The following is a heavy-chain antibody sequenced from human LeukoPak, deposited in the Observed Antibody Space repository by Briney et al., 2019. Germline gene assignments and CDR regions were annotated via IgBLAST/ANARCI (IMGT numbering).Heavy chain of an antibody. V-gene: IGHV4-59*01. D-gene: IGHD1-14*01. CDR3: ARDRKDSHFDY. Sequence: SETLSLTCTVSGGSISSYYWSWIRQPPGKGLEWIGYIYYSGSTNYNPSLKSRVTISVDASKNQFSLKLSSVTAADTAVYYCARDRKDSHFDYWGQGTLVTVSS. CDR2: IYYSGST. CDR1: GGSISSYY. J-gene: IGHJ4*02.